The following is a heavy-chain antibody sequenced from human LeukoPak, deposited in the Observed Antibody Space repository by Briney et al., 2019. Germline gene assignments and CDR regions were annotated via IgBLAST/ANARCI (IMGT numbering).Heavy chain of an antibody. CDR1: GGTFSSYA. Sequence: ASVKVSCKASGGTFSSYAISWVRQAPGQGLEWMGGIIPIFGTANYAQKFQGRVTITADKSTSTAYMELSSLRSEDTAVYYCARDGGYCSGGSCYSNGAFDIWGQGTMVTVSS. D-gene: IGHD2-15*01. J-gene: IGHJ3*02. V-gene: IGHV1-69*06. CDR2: IIPIFGTA. CDR3: ARDGGYCSGGSCYSNGAFDI.